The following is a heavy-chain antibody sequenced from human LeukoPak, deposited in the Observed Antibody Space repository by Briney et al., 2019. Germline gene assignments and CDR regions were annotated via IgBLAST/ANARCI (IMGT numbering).Heavy chain of an antibody. V-gene: IGHV3-7*05. CDR3: ARPNYYDTSGYYF. CDR1: EFTFSSYW. D-gene: IGHD3-22*01. J-gene: IGHJ4*02. Sequence: PGGSLRLSCAASEFTFSSYWMSWVRQAPGKGLQWVANMNQDGSEKYYVDSVKGRFTISRDNAKNSLFLQMNSLRADDTAVYYCARPNYYDTSGYYFWGQGTLVTVSS. CDR2: MNQDGSEK.